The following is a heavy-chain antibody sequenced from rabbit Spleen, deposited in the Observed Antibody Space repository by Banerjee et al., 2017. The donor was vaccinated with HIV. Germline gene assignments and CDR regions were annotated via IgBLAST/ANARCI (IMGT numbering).Heavy chain of an antibody. D-gene: IGHD6-1*01. CDR2: IYIGNGRI. Sequence: QSLEESGGGLVKPEGSLTLICKASGFDFSSYWMCWVRQAPGKGLEWIACIYIGNGRIWYANWAKGRFTISKTSTTVTLQMTSLTSADTATYFCARLFAYAGYVGFGYATLDYFDLWGQGTLVTVS. CDR3: ARLFAYAGYVGFGYATLDYFDL. V-gene: IGHV1S40*01. J-gene: IGHJ4*01. CDR1: GFDFSSYW.